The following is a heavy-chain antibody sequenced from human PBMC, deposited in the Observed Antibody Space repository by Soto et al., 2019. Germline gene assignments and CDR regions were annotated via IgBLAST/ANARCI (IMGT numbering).Heavy chain of an antibody. J-gene: IGHJ4*02. CDR2: ISSSSSYI. CDR3: ARDPPGVLRFKTPFDY. D-gene: IGHD5-12*01. CDR1: GFTFSSYS. Sequence: GGSLRLSCAASGFTFSSYSMNWVRQAPGKGLKWVSSISSSSSYIYYADSVKGRFTISRDNAKNSLYLQMNSLRAEDTAVYYCARDPPGVLRFKTPFDYWGQGTLVTVSS. V-gene: IGHV3-21*01.